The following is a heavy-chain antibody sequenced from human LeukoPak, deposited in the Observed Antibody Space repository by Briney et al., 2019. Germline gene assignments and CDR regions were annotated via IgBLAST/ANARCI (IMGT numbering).Heavy chain of an antibody. Sequence: ASVKVSCKASGYTFTGYYMHWVRQAPGQGLEWMGWINPNSGGTNYAQKFQGRVTMTRDTSISTAYMELSRLRSDDTAVYYCARDQCSSTSCYGNFDYWGQGTLVTVSS. D-gene: IGHD2-2*01. CDR1: GYTFTGYY. V-gene: IGHV1-2*02. J-gene: IGHJ4*02. CDR2: INPNSGGT. CDR3: ARDQCSSTSCYGNFDY.